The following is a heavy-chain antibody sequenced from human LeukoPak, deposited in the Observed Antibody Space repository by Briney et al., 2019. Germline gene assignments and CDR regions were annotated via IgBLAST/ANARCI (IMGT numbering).Heavy chain of an antibody. CDR3: ARLTLSGVSADY. CDR2: IYYSGST. CDR1: GGSISSSSYY. Sequence: SETLSRTCTVSGGSISSSSYYWGWIRQPPGKGLEWIGSIYYSGSTYYNPSLKSRVTISVDTSKNQFSLKLSSVTAADTAVYYCARLTLSGVSADYWGQGTLVTVSS. D-gene: IGHD2/OR15-2a*01. J-gene: IGHJ4*02. V-gene: IGHV4-39*01.